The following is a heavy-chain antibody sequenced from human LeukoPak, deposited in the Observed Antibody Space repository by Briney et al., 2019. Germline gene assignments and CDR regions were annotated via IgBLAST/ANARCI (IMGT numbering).Heavy chain of an antibody. J-gene: IGHJ4*02. D-gene: IGHD2-2*01. CDR3: AKGRSGVSSAASNF. Sequence: AGGSLRFSSAASGFTFSSYALRWVRPAPGKGLEWVSTTSGGGASTYYADSVKGRFTISTANSTNTLHLKMNSLRAEDTAVYSCAKGRSGVSSAASNFGGQETLVSVSS. CDR2: TSGGGAST. CDR1: GFTFSSYA. V-gene: IGHV3-23*01.